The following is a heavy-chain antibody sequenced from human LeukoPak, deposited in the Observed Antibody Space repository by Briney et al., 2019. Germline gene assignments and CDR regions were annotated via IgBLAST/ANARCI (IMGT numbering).Heavy chain of an antibody. J-gene: IGHJ6*02. V-gene: IGHV3-74*01. CDR2: INSDGTST. CDR3: VRGGGADRPYGLDD. Sequence: GGSLTLSCAAFGFTFSSYWIHWVRQAPGKGPVWVSRINSDGTSTTYADPVKGRFTISRDSAKSTVYLQMNSLRAEDTAVYYCVRGGGADRPYGLDDWGQGTTVTVSS. CDR1: GFTFSSYW. D-gene: IGHD6-6*01.